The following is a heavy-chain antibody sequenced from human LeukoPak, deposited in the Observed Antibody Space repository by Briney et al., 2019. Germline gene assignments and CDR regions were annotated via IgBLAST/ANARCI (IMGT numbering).Heavy chain of an antibody. D-gene: IGHD6-13*01. CDR3: ARVSLPGIAAAGIYSSGWWGGGYYYMDV. CDR2: INPNSGDT. CDR1: GFTFTGYY. Sequence: GASGKVSCKASGFTFTGYYMHWVRQAPGQGLEWMGWINPNSGDTNSAHKFQDRVTINRDTSINTAYMELSSLRSEDTAVYYCARVSLPGIAAAGIYSSGWWGGGYYYMDVWGKGTTVTVSS. V-gene: IGHV1-2*07. J-gene: IGHJ6*03.